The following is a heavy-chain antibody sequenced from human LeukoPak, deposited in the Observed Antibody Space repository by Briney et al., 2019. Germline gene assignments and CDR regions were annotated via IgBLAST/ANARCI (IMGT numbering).Heavy chain of an antibody. CDR2: IDYSGNT. V-gene: IGHV4-39*02. CDR3: ARPWITGTARGVPDY. Sequence: SETLSLTCTVSGGSISSSGHYWGWIHQPPGKGLEWIGSIDYSGNTYYNPSLKSRVTISVDTSKIHFSLKLTSVTAADTAVYYCARPWITGTARGVPDYWGQGTLVTVSS. J-gene: IGHJ4*02. CDR1: GGSISSSGHY. D-gene: IGHD1-20*01.